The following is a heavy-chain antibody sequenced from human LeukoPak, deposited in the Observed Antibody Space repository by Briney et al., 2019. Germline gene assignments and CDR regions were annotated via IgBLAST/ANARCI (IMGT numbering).Heavy chain of an antibody. Sequence: GGSLRLSCAASGFTFSNAWMSWVRQAPGKGLEWVGRIKSKTDGGTTHYAAPVQGRFTISRDDSKNTRYLQMNSLKTEDTAVYYCTTEYGSGLFYYFDYWGQGTLVTVSS. J-gene: IGHJ4*02. CDR1: GFTFSNAW. V-gene: IGHV3-15*01. CDR2: IKSKTDGGTT. D-gene: IGHD6-19*01. CDR3: TTEYGSGLFYYFDY.